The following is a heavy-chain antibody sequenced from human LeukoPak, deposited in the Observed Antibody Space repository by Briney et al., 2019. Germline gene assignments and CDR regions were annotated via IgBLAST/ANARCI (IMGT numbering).Heavy chain of an antibody. CDR2: IIPIFGTA. D-gene: IGHD5-24*01. J-gene: IGHJ4*02. Sequence: ASVKVSCKASGGTFSSYAMSWVRQAPGQGLEWMGGIIPIFGTANYAQKFQGRVTITTDGSTSTAYMELSSLRSEDTAVYYCAREGGYNKVIYWGQGTLVTVSS. CDR1: GGTFSSYA. CDR3: AREGGYNKVIY. V-gene: IGHV1-69*05.